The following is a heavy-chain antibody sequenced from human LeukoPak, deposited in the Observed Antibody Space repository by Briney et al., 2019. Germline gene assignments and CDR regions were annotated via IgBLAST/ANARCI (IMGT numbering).Heavy chain of an antibody. J-gene: IGHJ4*02. CDR1: GFTFSHYG. V-gene: IGHV3-33*01. CDR3: ARFNGDYYRIDY. D-gene: IGHD4-17*01. CDR2: IWYDGSNK. Sequence: GGSLRLSCAASGFTFSHYGMHWVRQAPGKGLEWVAVIWYDGSNKYYADSVKGRFTISRDNAKNSLYLQMNSLRAEDTALYSCARFNGDYYRIDYWGQGTLVTVSS.